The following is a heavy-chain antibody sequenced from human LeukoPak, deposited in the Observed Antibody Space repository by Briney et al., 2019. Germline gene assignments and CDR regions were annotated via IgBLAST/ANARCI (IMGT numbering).Heavy chain of an antibody. D-gene: IGHD3-9*01. CDR1: GFTFSSYE. V-gene: IGHV3-30*02. CDR3: AKDHDILTGYPRYFDY. Sequence: GGPLRLSCAASGFTFSSYEMNWVRQAPGKGLEWVAFIRYDGSNKYYADSVKGRFTISRDNSKNTLYLQMNSLRAEDTAVYYCAKDHDILTGYPRYFDYWGQGTLVTVSS. J-gene: IGHJ4*02. CDR2: IRYDGSNK.